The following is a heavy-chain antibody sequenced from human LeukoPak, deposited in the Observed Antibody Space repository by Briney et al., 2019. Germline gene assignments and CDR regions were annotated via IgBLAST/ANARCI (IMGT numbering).Heavy chain of an antibody. V-gene: IGHV3-30*18. D-gene: IGHD3-9*01. CDR1: GFTFSSYG. CDR2: ISYDGSNK. Sequence: PGGSLRLSCAASGFTFSSYGMHWVRQAPGKGLEWVAVISYDGSNKYYADSVKGRFTISRDNSKNTLYLQMNSLRAEDTAVYYCAKSDGAYYDILTGYRIEYWGQGTLVTVSS. J-gene: IGHJ4*02. CDR3: AKSDGAYYDILTGYRIEY.